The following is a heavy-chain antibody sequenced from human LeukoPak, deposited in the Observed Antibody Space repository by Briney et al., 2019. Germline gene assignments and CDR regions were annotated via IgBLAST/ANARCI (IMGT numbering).Heavy chain of an antibody. CDR3: ARDRWLQPQQPFDP. V-gene: IGHV4-39*01. CDR2: IYYSGST. D-gene: IGHD5-24*01. CDR1: GGSISSSSYY. J-gene: IGHJ5*02. Sequence: PSETLSLTCTVSGGSISSSSYYWGWIRQPPGKGLEWIGSIYYSGSTYYNPSLKSRVTISVDTSKNQFSLKLSSVTAADTAVYYCARDRWLQPQQPFDPWGQGTLVTVSS.